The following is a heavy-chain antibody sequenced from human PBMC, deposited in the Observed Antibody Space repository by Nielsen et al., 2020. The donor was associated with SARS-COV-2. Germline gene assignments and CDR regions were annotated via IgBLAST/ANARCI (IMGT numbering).Heavy chain of an antibody. D-gene: IGHD2-2*02. V-gene: IGHV3-21*01. Sequence: GESLKISCAASGFTFSSYSMNWVRQAPGKGLEWVSSISSSSSYIYYADSVKGRFTISRDNAKNSLYLQMNSLRAEDTAVYYCARDGREGSLGAAIRRGYYYYGMDVWGQGTTVTVSS. J-gene: IGHJ6*02. CDR3: ARDGREGSLGAAIRRGYYYYGMDV. CDR2: ISSSSSYI. CDR1: GFTFSSYS.